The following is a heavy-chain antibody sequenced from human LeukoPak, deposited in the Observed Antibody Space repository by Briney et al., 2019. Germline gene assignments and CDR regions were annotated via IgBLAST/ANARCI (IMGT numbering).Heavy chain of an antibody. V-gene: IGHV1-2*02. Sequence: ASVKVSCKASEYTFTDHYMHWVRQAPGQGLEWIGWINPNNGGVKFAQKFQGRVTMTRDTSISTVYMELTSLRSDDTAMYYCACAAPRSSHYYYYYMDVWGKGTPVTVSS. CDR3: ACAAPRSSHYYYYYMDV. D-gene: IGHD6-13*01. CDR1: EYTFTDHY. J-gene: IGHJ6*03. CDR2: INPNNGGV.